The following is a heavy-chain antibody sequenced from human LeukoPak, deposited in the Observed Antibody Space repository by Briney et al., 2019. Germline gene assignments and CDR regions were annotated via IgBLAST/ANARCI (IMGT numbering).Heavy chain of an antibody. J-gene: IGHJ4*02. CDR1: GGSISSSNW. CDR3: ARGTITTVTDS. D-gene: IGHD4-17*01. CDR2: IYLRGNT. V-gene: IGHV4-4*02. Sequence: SGTLSLTCAISGGSISSSNWWTWVRQPPGKGLEWVGEIYLRGNTNYNPSLESRATISVDESKTQLSLRLESVTAANTAVYYCARGTITTVTDSWGPGTLVTVSS.